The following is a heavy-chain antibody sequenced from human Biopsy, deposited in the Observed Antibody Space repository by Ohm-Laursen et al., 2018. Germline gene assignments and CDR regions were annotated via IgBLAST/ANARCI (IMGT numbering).Heavy chain of an antibody. CDR2: VYYTGST. D-gene: IGHD3-22*01. V-gene: IGHV4-59*01. Sequence: GTLSLTCAVSGDSISSFYWSWIRQPPGKGLQWIGYVYYTGSTDYNPSLQSRVTISVDTSKNHFSLRLRSVTPADTAIYYCAKDRGYYSDRTVPGYFDLWGRGTLVTVSS. CDR3: AKDRGYYSDRTVPGYFDL. J-gene: IGHJ2*01. CDR1: GDSISSFY.